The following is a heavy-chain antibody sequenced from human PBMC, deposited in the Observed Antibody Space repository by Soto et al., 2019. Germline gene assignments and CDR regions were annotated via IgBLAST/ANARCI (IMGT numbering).Heavy chain of an antibody. V-gene: IGHV3-23*01. CDR2: ISGSGGST. CDR3: AKLMTTVTRTHPNRRIWYYYGMDV. J-gene: IGHJ6*02. Sequence: GGSLRLSCAASGFTFSSYAMSWVRQAPGKGLEWVSAISGSGGSTYYADSVKGRFTISRDNSKNTLYLQMNSLRAEDTAVYYCAKLMTTVTRTHPNRRIWYYYGMDVWGQGTTVTVSS. CDR1: GFTFSSYA. D-gene: IGHD4-17*01.